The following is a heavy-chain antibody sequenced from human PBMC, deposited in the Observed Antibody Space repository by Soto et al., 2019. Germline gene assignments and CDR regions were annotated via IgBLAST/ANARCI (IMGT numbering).Heavy chain of an antibody. J-gene: IGHJ4*02. CDR2: IYYSGST. CDR1: GFSISSSSYY. CDR3: ARHLGEGYFDY. Sequence: PSETLSLTCTVSGFSISSSSYYWGWIRQPPGKGLEWIGSIYYSGSTYYNPSLKSRVTISVDTSKNQFSLKLSPVTAADTAVYYCARHLGEGYFDYWGQGTLVTVSS. V-gene: IGHV4-39*01.